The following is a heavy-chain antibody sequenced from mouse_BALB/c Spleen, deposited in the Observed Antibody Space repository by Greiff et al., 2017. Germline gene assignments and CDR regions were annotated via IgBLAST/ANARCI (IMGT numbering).Heavy chain of an antibody. J-gene: IGHJ2*01. CDR3: TINLITTVVGIDY. V-gene: IGHV1-5*01. Sequence: VQLQQSGTVLARPGASVKMSCKASGYTFTSYWMHWVKQRPGQGLEWIGAIYPGNSDTSYNQKFKGKAKLTAVTSTSTAYMELSSLTNEDSAVYYCTINLITTVVGIDYWGQGTTLTVSS. CDR1: GYTFTSYW. CDR2: IYPGNSDT. D-gene: IGHD1-1*01.